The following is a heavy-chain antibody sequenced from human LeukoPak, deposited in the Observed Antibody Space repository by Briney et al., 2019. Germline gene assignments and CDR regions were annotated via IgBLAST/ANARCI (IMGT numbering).Heavy chain of an antibody. V-gene: IGHV4-61*02. D-gene: IGHD3-10*01. CDR1: GGSISSGSYY. Sequence: SETLSLTCTVSGGSISSGSYYWSWIRQPAGKGLEWIGRIYTSGSTNYNPSLKSRVTISVDTSKNQFSLKLSSVTAADTAVYYCARGTRGAWFGELLPLDYWGQGTLVTVSS. J-gene: IGHJ4*02. CDR2: IYTSGST. CDR3: ARGTRGAWFGELLPLDY.